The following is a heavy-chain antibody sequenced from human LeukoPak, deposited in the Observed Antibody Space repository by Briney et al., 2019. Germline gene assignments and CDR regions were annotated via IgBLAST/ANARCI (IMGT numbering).Heavy chain of an antibody. V-gene: IGHV3-48*03. D-gene: IGHD3-10*01. CDR1: GFTFSSYE. J-gene: IGHJ4*02. CDR3: ASRDLTAPGY. Sequence: PGGSLRLSCAASGFTFSSYEMNWVRQAPGKGLEWVSYISSSGSTIYYADSVKGRFTISRDNAKNSLYLQMNSLRAEDTAVYYCASRDLTAPGYWGQGTLVTVSS. CDR2: ISSSGSTI.